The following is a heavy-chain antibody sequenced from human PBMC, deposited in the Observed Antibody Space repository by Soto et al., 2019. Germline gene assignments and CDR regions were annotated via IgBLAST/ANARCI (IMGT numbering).Heavy chain of an antibody. Sequence: QVQLQESGPGLVKPSETLSLTCTVSGGSVTSGTYYWSWIRQPPGQGLEWLGYISNSESTNYNPSLRSRFTTSVDTSKNPFSLKLSFVTAADTAVYFCAREDFYYGMDVWGQGTTVIVSS. CDR2: ISNSEST. CDR3: AREDFYYGMDV. CDR1: GGSVTSGTYY. J-gene: IGHJ6*02. V-gene: IGHV4-61*01.